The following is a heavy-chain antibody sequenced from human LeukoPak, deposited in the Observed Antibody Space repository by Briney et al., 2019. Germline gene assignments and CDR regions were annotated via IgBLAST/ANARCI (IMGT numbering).Heavy chain of an antibody. V-gene: IGHV3-23*01. J-gene: IGHJ3*02. CDR2: ISGSGGST. CDR1: GFTFSSYA. Sequence: GGSLTLPCAASGFTFSSYAMSWVRQAPGKGLEWVSAISGSGGSTYYADSVKGRFTISRDNSKNTLYLQMNSLRAEDTAVYYCAKDYLEYYYGSGSLSAFDIWGQGTMVTVSS. CDR3: AKDYLEYYYGSGSLSAFDI. D-gene: IGHD3-10*01.